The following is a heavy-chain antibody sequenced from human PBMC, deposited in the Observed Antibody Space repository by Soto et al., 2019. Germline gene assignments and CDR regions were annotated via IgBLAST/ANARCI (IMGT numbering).Heavy chain of an antibody. Sequence: GGSLRLSCAASGFTFSSYAMSWVRQAPGKGLEWVSAISGSGGSTYYADSVKGRFTISRDNSKNTLYLQMNSLRAEDTAVYYCAKDHIPNYYDSSGRDAFDIWGQGTMVTVSS. CDR1: GFTFSSYA. J-gene: IGHJ3*02. CDR3: AKDHIPNYYDSSGRDAFDI. CDR2: ISGSGGST. D-gene: IGHD3-22*01. V-gene: IGHV3-23*01.